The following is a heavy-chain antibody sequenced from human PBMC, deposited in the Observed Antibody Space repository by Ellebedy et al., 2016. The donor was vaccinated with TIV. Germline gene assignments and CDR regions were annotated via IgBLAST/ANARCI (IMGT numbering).Heavy chain of an antibody. D-gene: IGHD4-17*01. Sequence: GGSLRLSXAASGFTFSSYVMSWIRQTPGKGLEWLSYISRSGSTIYYADSVKGRFTISRDNAKNSLYLQVNSLRAEDTAVYYCARPPGGGDYAHFDYWGQGTLVTVSS. CDR2: ISRSGSTI. V-gene: IGHV3-11*01. J-gene: IGHJ4*02. CDR1: GFTFSSYV. CDR3: ARPPGGGDYAHFDY.